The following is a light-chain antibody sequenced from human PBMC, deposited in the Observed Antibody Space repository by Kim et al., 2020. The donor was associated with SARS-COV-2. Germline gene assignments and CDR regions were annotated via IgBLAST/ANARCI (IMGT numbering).Light chain of an antibody. CDR3: QQSQSTPFT. Sequence: ASVGDRVTITCRASQNIRSNLNWYQQRPGKAPKVLILVASSLQSGVPSRFSGSGSGTDFTLTISSLQPEDFATYYCQQSQSTPFTFGPGTKVDIK. CDR2: VAS. V-gene: IGKV1-39*01. J-gene: IGKJ3*01. CDR1: QNIRSN.